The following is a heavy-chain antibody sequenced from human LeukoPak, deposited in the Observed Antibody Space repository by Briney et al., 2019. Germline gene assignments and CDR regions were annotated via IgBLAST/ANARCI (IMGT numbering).Heavy chain of an antibody. V-gene: IGHV1-2*02. CDR2: IKSNSGGT. Sequence: AASVKVSCKASGFSFTDYYIHWVRQAPGQGLEWLGWIKSNSGGTKYAQKFQGRVTMTRDTSISTAYMELNSLRSDDTAVYYCARFRVRGVEGFDYWGQGTLVTVSS. D-gene: IGHD3-10*01. J-gene: IGHJ4*02. CDR3: ARFRVRGVEGFDY. CDR1: GFSFTDYY.